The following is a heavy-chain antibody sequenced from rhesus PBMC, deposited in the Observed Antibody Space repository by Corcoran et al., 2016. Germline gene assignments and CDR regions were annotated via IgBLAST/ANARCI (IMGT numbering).Heavy chain of an antibody. CDR3: VRTLSNGTYVPYYFDY. D-gene: IGHD4-23*01. CDR2: IKHSRTNT. V-gene: IGHV4S10*01. J-gene: IGHJ4*01. Sequence: QVQLQESGPEVVKPSETLSLTCAGSGGSIRDSYRGSWIRKPPGQGREWIGYIKHSRTNTDAHPSHMSRVPISNDPSQNHFSVMLISVTAADTAVYYCVRTLSNGTYVPYYFDYWGQGVLVTFSS. CDR1: GGSIRDSYR.